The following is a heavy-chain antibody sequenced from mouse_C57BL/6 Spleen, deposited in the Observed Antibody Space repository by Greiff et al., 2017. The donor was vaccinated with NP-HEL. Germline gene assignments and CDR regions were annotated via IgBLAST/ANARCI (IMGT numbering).Heavy chain of an antibody. CDR1: GYSFTGYY. Sequence: VQLQQSGPELVKPGASVKISCKASGYSFTGYYMNWVKQSPEKSLEWIGEINPSTGGTTYNQKFKAKATLTVDKSSSTAYMQLKSLTSEDSAVYYCAREGYYYGSSPDYWGQGTTLTVSS. CDR2: INPSTGGT. D-gene: IGHD1-1*01. J-gene: IGHJ2*01. CDR3: AREGYYYGSSPDY. V-gene: IGHV1-42*01.